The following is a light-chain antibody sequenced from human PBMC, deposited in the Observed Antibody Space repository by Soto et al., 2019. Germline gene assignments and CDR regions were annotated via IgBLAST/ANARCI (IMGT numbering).Light chain of an antibody. CDR1: SSDVGSYDL. J-gene: IGLJ1*01. V-gene: IGLV2-14*02. CDR3: SSKTSSSSPFV. Sequence: QSALTQPASVSGPPGQSIVISCNGSSSDVGSYDLVSWYLQYPGKAPKVIIFEGTKRPSGVSDRFSGSKSGNTASLTISGLQTEDEADYYCSSKTSSSSPFVFGTGTKLTVL. CDR2: EGT.